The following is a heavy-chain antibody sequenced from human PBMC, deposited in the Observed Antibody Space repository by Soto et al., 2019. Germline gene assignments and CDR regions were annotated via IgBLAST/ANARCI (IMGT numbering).Heavy chain of an antibody. CDR3: ARGNSSSWYAFYLDV. V-gene: IGHV4-59*01. J-gene: IGHJ6*02. CDR1: GGSISSYY. D-gene: IGHD6-13*01. CDR2: IYYSGST. Sequence: QVQLQESGPGLVKPSETLSLTCTVSGGSISSYYWSWIRQPPGKGLEWIGYIYYSGSTNYNPSLKSRVTISVDTSKNQFSLKLSSVTAADTAVYYCARGNSSSWYAFYLDVWGQGTTVTVSS.